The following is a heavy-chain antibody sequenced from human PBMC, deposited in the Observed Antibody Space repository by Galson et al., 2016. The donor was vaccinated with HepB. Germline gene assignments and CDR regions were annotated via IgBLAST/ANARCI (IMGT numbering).Heavy chain of an antibody. CDR3: ASPSGSYSIPAFDL. CDR2: ISRSTTHI. J-gene: IGHJ3*01. V-gene: IGHV3-11*06. Sequence: SLRLSCAASGFTFSNYYMSWIRQAPGKGLEWVAYISRSTTHINYADSVMGRFTVSRDNAKNSLYLQMNSLGAEDTAVYYCASPSGSYSIPAFDLWGQGTMVTVSS. D-gene: IGHD1-26*01. CDR1: GFTFSNYY.